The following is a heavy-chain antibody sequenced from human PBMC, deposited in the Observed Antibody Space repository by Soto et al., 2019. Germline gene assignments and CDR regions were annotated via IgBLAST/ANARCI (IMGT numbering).Heavy chain of an antibody. CDR2: ISGSGGST. V-gene: IGHV3-23*01. CDR1: GFTFSSYA. Sequence: VGSLRLSCAGSGFTFSSYAMSWVRQAPGKGLEWVSAISGSGGSTYYADSVKGRFTISRDNSKNTLYLQMNSLRAEDTAVYYCAKDLGYYDFWSGYHYWGQGTLVTVSS. CDR3: AKDLGYYDFWSGYHY. J-gene: IGHJ4*02. D-gene: IGHD3-3*01.